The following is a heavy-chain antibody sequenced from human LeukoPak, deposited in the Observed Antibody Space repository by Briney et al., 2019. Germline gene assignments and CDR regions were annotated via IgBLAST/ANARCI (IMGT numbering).Heavy chain of an antibody. Sequence: SETLSLTCTVSGGSISTSNYYWGWIRQSPRKGLEWIGTVYYSGSTYNNPSLQSRLTISVDTSKNQFSLKLTSVTATDTAVYYCARASYGDRFLIFDYWGQGTLVTVSS. D-gene: IGHD4-17*01. V-gene: IGHV4-39*01. CDR2: VYYSGST. CDR1: GGSISTSNYY. J-gene: IGHJ4*02. CDR3: ARASYGDRFLIFDY.